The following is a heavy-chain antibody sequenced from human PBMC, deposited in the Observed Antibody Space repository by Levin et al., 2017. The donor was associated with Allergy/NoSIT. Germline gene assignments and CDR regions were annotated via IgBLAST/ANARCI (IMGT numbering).Heavy chain of an antibody. CDR3: ARVVAAAGHYDY. CDR2: ISSSSSYT. V-gene: IGHV3-11*05. CDR1: GFTFSDYY. J-gene: IGHJ4*02. Sequence: GGSLRLSCAASGFTFSDYYMSWIRQAPGKGLEWVSYISSSSSYTNYADSVKGRFTISRDNAKNSLYLQMNSLRAEDTAVYYCARVVAAAGHYDYWGQGTLVTVSS. D-gene: IGHD6-13*01.